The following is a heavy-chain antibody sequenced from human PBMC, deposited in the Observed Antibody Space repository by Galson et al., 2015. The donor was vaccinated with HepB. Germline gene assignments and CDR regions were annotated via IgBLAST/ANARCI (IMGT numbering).Heavy chain of an antibody. J-gene: IGHJ4*02. CDR1: GFTFSSYS. Sequence: SLRLSCAASGFTFSSYSMNWVRQAPGKGLEWVSSISSSSSYIYYADSVKGRFTISRDNAKNSLYLQMNSLRAEDTAVYYCARSGTSGWLLRNFDYWGQGTLVTVSS. V-gene: IGHV3-21*01. CDR3: ARSGTSGWLLRNFDY. D-gene: IGHD3-22*01. CDR2: ISSSSSYI.